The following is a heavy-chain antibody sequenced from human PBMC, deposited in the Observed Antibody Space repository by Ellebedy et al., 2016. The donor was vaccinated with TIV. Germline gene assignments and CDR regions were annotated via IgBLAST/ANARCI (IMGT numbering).Heavy chain of an antibody. V-gene: IGHV3-74*01. CDR2: VNGPGSET. CDR1: GFTFSHHW. Sequence: GGSLRLXXAASGFTFSHHWMHWVRQAPGKGLEWVSRVNGPGSETGHSDSAKGRFTTSRDNAKDTLYLQLNSLRTEDTAVYYCARDSGSYPFDYWGQGTLVTVSS. J-gene: IGHJ4*02. D-gene: IGHD1-26*01. CDR3: ARDSGSYPFDY.